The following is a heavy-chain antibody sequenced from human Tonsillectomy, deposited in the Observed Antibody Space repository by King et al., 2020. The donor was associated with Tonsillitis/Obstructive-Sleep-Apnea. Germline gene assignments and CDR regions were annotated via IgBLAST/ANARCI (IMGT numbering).Heavy chain of an antibody. D-gene: IGHD4-23*01. CDR1: GFTFSSYA. Sequence: VQLVESGGGLVQPGGSLRLSCAASGFTFSSYAMSWVRQAPGKGLEWVSAISGSGGSTYYADSVKGRFTISRDKSKNTLYLQMNSLRAEDTAVYYCAKPMTTVVTFPPNWYFDLWGRGTLVTVSS. CDR3: AKPMTTVVTFPPNWYFDL. CDR2: ISGSGGST. J-gene: IGHJ2*01. V-gene: IGHV3-23*04.